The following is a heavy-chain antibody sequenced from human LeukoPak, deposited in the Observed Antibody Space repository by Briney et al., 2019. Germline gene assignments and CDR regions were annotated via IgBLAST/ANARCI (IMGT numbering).Heavy chain of an antibody. V-gene: IGHV1-69*04. CDR2: IIPIFRIA. J-gene: IGHJ4*02. CDR3: AREGSMGLTGTYHFDY. D-gene: IGHD1-7*01. CDR1: VGTVTIYA. Sequence: SETLSFKASVGTVTIYAISWVRQAPGPRREWMGRIIPIFRIANYAQKFQGRVTITADKSTSTAYMELSSLRSEDTAVYYCAREGSMGLTGTYHFDYWGQGTLVTVSS.